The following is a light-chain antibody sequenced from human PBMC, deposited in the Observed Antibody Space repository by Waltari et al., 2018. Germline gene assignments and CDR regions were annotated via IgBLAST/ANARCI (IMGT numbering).Light chain of an antibody. CDR3: HQYYTTPYT. J-gene: IGKJ2*01. CDR1: QTVLYSSTNKNY. Sequence: DIVMTQSPDSLAVSLGERATIPRKSSQTVLYSSTNKNYLAWYQQKPGQPPKLLIYWASTRESWVPDRFSGSGSGTDFTLTVSSLQAEDVAVYYCHQYYTTPYTFGQGTKLEIK. CDR2: WAS. V-gene: IGKV4-1*01.